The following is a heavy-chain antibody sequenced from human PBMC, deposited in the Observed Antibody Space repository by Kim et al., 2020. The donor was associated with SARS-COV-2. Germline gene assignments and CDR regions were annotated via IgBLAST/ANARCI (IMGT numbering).Heavy chain of an antibody. V-gene: IGHV3-48*03. Sequence: GGSLRLSCAASGFTFSSYEMNWVRQAPGKGLEWFSYISSSGSTIYYADSVKGRFTISRDNAKNSLYLQMNSLRAEDTAVYYCARGNVAPGRAETLPRKGWLPWFDPWGQGTLVTVSS. CDR3: ARGNVAPGRAETLPRKGWLPWFDP. CDR2: ISSSGSTI. D-gene: IGHD2-15*01. J-gene: IGHJ5*02. CDR1: GFTFSSYE.